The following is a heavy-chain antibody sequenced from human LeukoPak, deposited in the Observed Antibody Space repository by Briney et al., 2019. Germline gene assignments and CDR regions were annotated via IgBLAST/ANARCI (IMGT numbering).Heavy chain of an antibody. Sequence: SGTLSLTCAVSGGSISSSNWWSWVRQPPGKGLEWIGEIYHSGSTNYNPSFKSRVTISVDTSKNQFSLKLTSVTAADTAVYYCARDRGAVAGIDFWGQGTPVTVSS. D-gene: IGHD6-19*01. J-gene: IGHJ4*02. CDR2: IYHSGST. V-gene: IGHV4-4*02. CDR3: ARDRGAVAGIDF. CDR1: GGSISSSNW.